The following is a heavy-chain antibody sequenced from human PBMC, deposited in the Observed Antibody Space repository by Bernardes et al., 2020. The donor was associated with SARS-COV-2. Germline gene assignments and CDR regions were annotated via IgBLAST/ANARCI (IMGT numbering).Heavy chain of an antibody. J-gene: IGHJ4*02. CDR2: IGSRGST. D-gene: IGHD3-9*01. Sequence: GGSLRPSCAASGFTFSSYGMSWVRQAPGKGLEWVSAIGSRGSTYYADSVKGRFTISRDNSKNTLFLQVSNLRAEDAAVYYCAKDAPYFDRGYFDSWGQGIPVTVSS. CDR3: AKDAPYFDRGYFDS. CDR1: GFTFSSYG. V-gene: IGHV3-23*01.